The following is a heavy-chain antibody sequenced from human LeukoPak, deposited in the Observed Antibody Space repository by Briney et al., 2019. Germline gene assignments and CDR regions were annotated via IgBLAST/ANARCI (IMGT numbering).Heavy chain of an antibody. CDR3: ARDLTYYDILTGLDY. CDR2: ISYDGSNK. D-gene: IGHD3-9*01. J-gene: IGHJ4*02. Sequence: GGSLRLSCAASGFTFSSYAMHWVRQAPGKGLEGVAVISYDGSNKYYADSVKGRFTISRDNSKNTLYLQMNSLRAEDTAVYYCARDLTYYDILTGLDYWGQGTLVTVSS. V-gene: IGHV3-30-3*01. CDR1: GFTFSSYA.